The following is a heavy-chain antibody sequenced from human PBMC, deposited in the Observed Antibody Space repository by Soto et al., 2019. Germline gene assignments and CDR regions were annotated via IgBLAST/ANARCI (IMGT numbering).Heavy chain of an antibody. CDR2: IDYSGTT. J-gene: IGHJ4*02. CDR3: ARHSASVGVPFTF. CDR1: GGSISSSSYF. Sequence: SGTLSRTSSVSGGSISSSSYFWGWIRQPPGMGPEWIGSIDYSGTTYYNPSLKTRVTISVDTSKNQFSLRLNSVTASDTAVYSCARHSASVGVPFTFWGQGTLVTVSS. V-gene: IGHV4-39*01. D-gene: IGHD1-26*01.